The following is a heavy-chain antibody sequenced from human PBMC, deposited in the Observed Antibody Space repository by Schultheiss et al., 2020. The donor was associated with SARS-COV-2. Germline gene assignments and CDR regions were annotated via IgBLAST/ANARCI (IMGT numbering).Heavy chain of an antibody. J-gene: IGHJ4*02. Sequence: SVKVSCKASGYTFTSYGISWVRQAPGQGLEWMGRIIPILGIANYAQKFQGRVTITADESTSTAYMELSSLRSEDTAVYYCARGQSMQWLVPLGDYWGQGTLVTVSS. CDR1: GYTFTSYG. V-gene: IGHV1-69*04. CDR3: ARGQSMQWLVPLGDY. CDR2: IIPILGIA. D-gene: IGHD6-19*01.